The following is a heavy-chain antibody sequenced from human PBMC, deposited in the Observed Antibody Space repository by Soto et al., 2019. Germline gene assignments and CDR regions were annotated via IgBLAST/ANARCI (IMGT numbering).Heavy chain of an antibody. CDR1: GAPLNRGNYY. V-gene: IGHV4-31*03. CDR3: ARLRIATNNYKWFDP. D-gene: IGHD2-21*01. CDR2: IYVTGAV. J-gene: IGHJ5*02. Sequence: SEALSLPCSVSGAPLNRGNYYWSWILHVPGKGLEWIGHIYVTGAVDYNPSLRDRITISQDTSERQFSLNLRLVTAADTAVYYCARLRIATNNYKWFDPWGQGTLVTVSS.